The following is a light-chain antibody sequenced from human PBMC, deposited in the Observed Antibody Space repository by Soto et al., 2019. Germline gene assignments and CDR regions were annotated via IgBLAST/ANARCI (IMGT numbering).Light chain of an antibody. CDR3: HQRQSWPRR. CDR2: LTS. J-gene: IGKJ1*01. CDR1: QAVNTR. V-gene: IGKV3-11*01. Sequence: EIVLTQSPATLSSFPGDRVTLSCRASQAVNTRLAWYQHKPGQAPRLLIYLTSNRAAGIPARFSGSGSGTDFTLTISDVQPEDFAVYYCHQRQSWPRRFGQGTKVVIK.